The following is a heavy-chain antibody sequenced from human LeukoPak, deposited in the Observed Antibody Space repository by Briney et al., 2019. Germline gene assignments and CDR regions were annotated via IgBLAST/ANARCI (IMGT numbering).Heavy chain of an antibody. CDR3: AKDRGYYVDTGTINF. CDR2: VGGGGQRT. D-gene: IGHD3-22*01. V-gene: IGHV3-23*01. Sequence: SGGSLRLSCAASGFTFSSYAMTWVRQAPGKGLEWVSGVGGGGQRTHYADSVKGRFTISRDNSKNTLYLQMNSLRAEDTAIYYCAKDRGYYVDTGTINFWGQGTLVTVSS. CDR1: GFTFSSYA. J-gene: IGHJ4*02.